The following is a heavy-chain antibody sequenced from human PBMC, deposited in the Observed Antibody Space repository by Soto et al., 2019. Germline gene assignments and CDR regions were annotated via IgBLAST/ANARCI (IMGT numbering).Heavy chain of an antibody. CDR2: INHSGST. J-gene: IGHJ4*01. Sequence: PSETLSLTCAVYGGSFSGYYWSWIRQPPGKGLEWIGEINHSGSTNYNPSLKSRVSISVHTSKNQFSLKLSSVTAADTAVYYCAREGRYYDSTGFYYVDWGQGTLVTVSS. D-gene: IGHD3-22*01. CDR1: GGSFSGYY. CDR3: AREGRYYDSTGFYYVD. V-gene: IGHV4-34*01.